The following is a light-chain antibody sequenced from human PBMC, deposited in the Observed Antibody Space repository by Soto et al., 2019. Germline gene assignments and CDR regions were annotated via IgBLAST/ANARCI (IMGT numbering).Light chain of an antibody. Sequence: EIVMTQSPATLSVSPGERATLSCRASQSVSSNLAWYQQKPGQAPSLLIYDASNRATGIPARFSGSGSGTVFTLTISSLQSEDFAVYFCQHYNNWPPQFTFGGGTKVDI. CDR2: DAS. CDR1: QSVSSN. J-gene: IGKJ4*01. CDR3: QHYNNWPPQFT. V-gene: IGKV3D-15*01.